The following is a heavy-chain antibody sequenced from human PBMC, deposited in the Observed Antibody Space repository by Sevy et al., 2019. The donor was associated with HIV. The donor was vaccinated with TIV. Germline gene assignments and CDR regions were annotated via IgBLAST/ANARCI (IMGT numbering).Heavy chain of an antibody. CDR3: ARLNWGWDAFDI. V-gene: IGHV4-38-2*01. J-gene: IGHJ3*02. CDR1: GFTFSSYA. Sequence: GSLRLSCAASGFTFSSYAMHWVRQAPGKGLEWIGSVYHSGSTNYNPSLKSRVTISVDTSKNQFSLKLTSVTAADTAVYYCARLNWGWDAFDIWGQGTMVTVSS. D-gene: IGHD7-27*01. CDR2: VYHSGST.